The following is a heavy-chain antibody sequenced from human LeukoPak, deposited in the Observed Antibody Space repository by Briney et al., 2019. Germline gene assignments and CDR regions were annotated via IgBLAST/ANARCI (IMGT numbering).Heavy chain of an antibody. V-gene: IGHV4-34*01. J-gene: IGHJ2*01. CDR1: GGSFSGYY. CDR3: ARDRSMDGSQYRWYFDL. D-gene: IGHD1-26*01. CDR2: INHSGST. Sequence: SETLSLTCAVYGGSFSGYYWSWIRQPPGKGLEWIGEINHSGSTNYNPSLKSRVTISIDTSKNQFSLKLSSVTAADTAIYYCARDRSMDGSQYRWYFDLWGRGTLVTVSS.